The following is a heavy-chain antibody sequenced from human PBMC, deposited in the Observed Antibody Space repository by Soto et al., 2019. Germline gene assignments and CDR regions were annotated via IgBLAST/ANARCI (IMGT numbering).Heavy chain of an antibody. CDR3: ATSLWFGIHPEY. V-gene: IGHV4-4*02. J-gene: IGHJ4*02. D-gene: IGHD3-10*01. CDR1: GVSISSNNW. Sequence: QVQLQESGPGLVQPSGTLSLTCAVSGVSISSNNWWTWFRQPPGKGLEWIGEFHHSGTTNYNSSLKSRVPVSVDKSKNHLSLNLSSVTAADTAVYYCATSLWFGIHPEYWGQGTLVTVSS. CDR2: FHHSGTT.